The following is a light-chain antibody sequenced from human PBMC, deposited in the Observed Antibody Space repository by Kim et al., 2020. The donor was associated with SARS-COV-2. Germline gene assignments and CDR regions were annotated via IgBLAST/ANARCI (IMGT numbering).Light chain of an antibody. CDR1: NIGTQS. CDR2: YDS. V-gene: IGLV3-21*01. CDR3: QLWDNDSDHWV. J-gene: IGLJ3*02. Sequence: SYELTQPPSVSVAPGKTARLTCGGNNIGTQSVHCYQQKPGQAPVVVIFYDSDRPSGIPERISGANSGDTATLTISSVEAGDEADYYCQLWDNDSDHWVFGGGTQLTVL.